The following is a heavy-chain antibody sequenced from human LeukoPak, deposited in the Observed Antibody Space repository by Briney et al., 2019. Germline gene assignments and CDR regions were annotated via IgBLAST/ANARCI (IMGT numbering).Heavy chain of an antibody. D-gene: IGHD7-27*01. J-gene: IGHJ4*02. CDR2: IYYSGST. CDR3: ATTAYWGYGDY. V-gene: IGHV4-59*08. CDR1: GGSISSYY. Sequence: SETLSLTCTVSGGSISSYYWSWIRQPPGKGLEWIGYIYYSGSTNYNPSLKSRVTISVDTSKNQFSLKLSSVTAADTAVYYCATTAYWGYGDYWGQGTLVTVSS.